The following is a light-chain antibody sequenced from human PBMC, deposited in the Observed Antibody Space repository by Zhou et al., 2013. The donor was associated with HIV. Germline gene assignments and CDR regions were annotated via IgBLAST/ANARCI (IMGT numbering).Light chain of an antibody. V-gene: IGKV1-17*01. CDR1: QGIRND. Sequence: DIQMTQSPSSLSASVGDRVTITCRASQGIRNDLGWYQHKPGKAPKRLIYAASSLQSGVPSRFSGSDLGQSSLSQSPACSLKTLLTYYCLQHSDYPWTFGQGTKVKSN. CDR3: LQHSDYPWT. J-gene: IGKJ1*01. CDR2: AAS.